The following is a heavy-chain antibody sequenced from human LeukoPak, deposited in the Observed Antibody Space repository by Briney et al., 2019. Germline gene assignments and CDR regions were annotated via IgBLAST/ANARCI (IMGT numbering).Heavy chain of an antibody. CDR2: INHSGST. D-gene: IGHD2-15*01. CDR3: ARSPRRGIRAFDY. V-gene: IGHV4-34*01. Sequence: PSETLSLTCALYGGSFSGYYWSWIRQPPGKGLEWIGEINHSGSTNYNPCLKSRVTISVDKSKNQFSLKLTSRATPDTAVYYCARSPRRGIRAFDYWGQGTLVTVS. J-gene: IGHJ4*02. CDR1: GGSFSGYY.